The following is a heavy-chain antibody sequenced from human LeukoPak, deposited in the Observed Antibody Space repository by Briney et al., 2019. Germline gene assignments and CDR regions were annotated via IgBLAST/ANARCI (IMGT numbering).Heavy chain of an antibody. J-gene: IGHJ4*02. V-gene: IGHV3-30*02. CDR2: IRYDGSHE. CDR1: GFTFNIYG. CDR3: AKKEENISGYYRFDY. D-gene: IGHD3-22*01. Sequence: GGSLRLSCAASGFTFNIYGMHWVRQAPGKGLEWVAFIRYDGSHEYYADSVKGRFTISRDNSKHTLYLQMNSLRPDDTAVYYCAKKEENISGYYRFDYWGQGTLVTVSS.